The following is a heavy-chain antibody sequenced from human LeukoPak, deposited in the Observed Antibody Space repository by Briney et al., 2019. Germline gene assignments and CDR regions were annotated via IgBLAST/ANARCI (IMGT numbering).Heavy chain of an antibody. J-gene: IGHJ4*02. V-gene: IGHV3-23*01. CDR1: GFTFSSYA. CDR2: ISSSGGNT. CDR3: ARGYYYGSGSYSYFDY. Sequence: GGSLRLSCAASGFTFSSYAMSWVRQTPGKGLEWVSVISSSGGNTYQADSVRGRFTISRDNSKNTLYLQMNSLRAEDTAVYYCARGYYYGSGSYSYFDYWGQGILVTVSS. D-gene: IGHD3-10*01.